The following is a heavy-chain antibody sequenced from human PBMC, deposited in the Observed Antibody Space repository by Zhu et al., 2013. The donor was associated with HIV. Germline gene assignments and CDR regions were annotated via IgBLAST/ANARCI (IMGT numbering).Heavy chain of an antibody. Sequence: QVQLVQSGTEVKKPGSSVKVSCKASGGTFNSYPITWVRQAPGQGLEWVGGIIPIFGTTHYSQKFQDRVTITADTSTSTAYMELSSLTSEDTAVYFCARGLSSQYYDSSGYYFNWGQGTLVAVSS. V-gene: IGHV1-69*06. CDR3: ARGLSSQYYDSSGYYFN. D-gene: IGHD3-22*01. CDR2: IIPIFGTT. CDR1: GGTFNSYP. J-gene: IGHJ4*02.